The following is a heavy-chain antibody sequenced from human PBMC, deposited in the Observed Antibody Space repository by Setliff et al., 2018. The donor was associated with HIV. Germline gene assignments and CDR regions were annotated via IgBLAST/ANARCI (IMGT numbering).Heavy chain of an antibody. CDR2: ISASSVNT. CDR1: GYTFINYH. CDR3: ARVPVSNYYYYMDV. J-gene: IGHJ6*03. Sequence: ASVKVSCKASGYTFINYHIIWVRQAPGQGLEWVGSISASSVNTNYTQGRVTMTTDISTNTAYMELRSLRSADSAVYYCARVPVSNYYYYMDVWGKGTRSPSP. V-gene: IGHV1-18*01.